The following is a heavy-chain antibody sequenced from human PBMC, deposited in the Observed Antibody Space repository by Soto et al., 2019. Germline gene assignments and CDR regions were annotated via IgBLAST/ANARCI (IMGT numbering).Heavy chain of an antibody. J-gene: IGHJ4*02. CDR3: AREAESSGYFFDY. CDR1: GGSFRGYY. CDR2: INHSGST. Sequence: SETLSLTCSVYGGSFRGYYWSWSRKPPGKGLEWIGEINHSGSTNYNPSLKSRVTISVDTSKNQFSLKLSSVTAADTAVYYCAREAESSGYFFDYWGQGTLVTVS. V-gene: IGHV4-34*01. D-gene: IGHD3-22*01.